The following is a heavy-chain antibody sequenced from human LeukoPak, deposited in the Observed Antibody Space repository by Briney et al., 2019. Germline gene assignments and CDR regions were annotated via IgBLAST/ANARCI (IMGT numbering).Heavy chain of an antibody. Sequence: SETLSLTCTVSGGSISSYYWSWIRQPPGKGLEWIGYIYYSGSTNYNPSLKSRVTISVDTSKNQFSLKLSSVTAADTAVYYCAREIWFGGQYFDYWGQGTLVTVSS. J-gene: IGHJ4*02. D-gene: IGHD3-10*01. CDR2: IYYSGST. CDR1: GGSISSYY. CDR3: AREIWFGGQYFDY. V-gene: IGHV4-59*01.